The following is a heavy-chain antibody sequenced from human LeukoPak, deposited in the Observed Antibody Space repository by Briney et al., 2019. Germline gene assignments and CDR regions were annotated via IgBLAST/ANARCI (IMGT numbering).Heavy chain of an antibody. CDR2: IYYSGST. J-gene: IGHJ5*02. D-gene: IGHD1-26*01. CDR3: ARYLELGGSNWFDP. V-gene: IGHV4-59*08. CDR1: GGSISSYY. Sequence: SETLSLTCTVSGGSISSYYWSWIRQPPGKGLEWIGYIYYSGSTNYNPSLKSRVTISVDTSKNQFSLKLSSVTAADTAVYYCARYLELGGSNWFDPWGQGTLVTVSS.